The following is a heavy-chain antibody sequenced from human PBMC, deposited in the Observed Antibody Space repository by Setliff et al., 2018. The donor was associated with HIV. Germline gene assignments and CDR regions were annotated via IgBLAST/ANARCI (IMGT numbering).Heavy chain of an antibody. D-gene: IGHD6-13*01. V-gene: IGHV4-39*07. Sequence: SETLSLTCSVSGGSISRRSPYYWGWIRQPPGKGLEWLGEISHSGTTNYNPSLKSRLTILVDTSKKQFSVKLSSVTAADTAVYYCARGGTTAAGYLDNWGQGTPVTVSS. CDR2: ISHSGTT. CDR1: GGSISRRSPYY. CDR3: ARGGTTAAGYLDN. J-gene: IGHJ4*02.